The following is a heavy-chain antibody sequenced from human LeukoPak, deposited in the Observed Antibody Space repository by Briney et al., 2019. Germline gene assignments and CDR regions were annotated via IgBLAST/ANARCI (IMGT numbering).Heavy chain of an antibody. V-gene: IGHV1-69*13. Sequence: ASVKVSCKASGGTFSSYAISWVRQAPGQGLEWMGGIIPIFGTANYAQKCQDRVTINAHQSTSTAYMELSSQRSEDTAVYYCARERMNAFDIWGQGTMVTVSS. CDR1: GGTFSSYA. CDR3: ARERMNAFDI. J-gene: IGHJ3*02. D-gene: IGHD2-15*01. CDR2: IIPIFGTA.